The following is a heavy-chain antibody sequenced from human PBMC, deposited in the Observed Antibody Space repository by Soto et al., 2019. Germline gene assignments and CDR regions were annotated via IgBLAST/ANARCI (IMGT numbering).Heavy chain of an antibody. CDR1: GYSFRSYD. Sequence: ASVKVSCKGSGYSFRSYDITWVRQAPGQGLEWMGWVHPETGSTGYAQRFQGRVGMTSDTSRNTTYMELSDLRVEDTAVYYCVKWGYSVYDFTPPSGYYFFNGVDAWGQGTTVTVSS. D-gene: IGHD5-12*01. J-gene: IGHJ6*02. V-gene: IGHV1-8*02. CDR3: VKWGYSVYDFTPPSGYYFFNGVDA. CDR2: VHPETGST.